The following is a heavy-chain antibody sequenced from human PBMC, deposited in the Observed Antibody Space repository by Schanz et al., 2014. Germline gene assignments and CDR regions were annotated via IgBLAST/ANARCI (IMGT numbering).Heavy chain of an antibody. CDR2: VSSSSSYT. J-gene: IGHJ4*02. V-gene: IGHV3-48*04. CDR1: GFTFSSYS. CDR3: ARGGSGSHYRLDY. Sequence: EVQLVQSGGGLVQPGGSLRLSCAASGFTFSSYSMSWIRQAPGKGLEWVSYVSSSSSYTHYADSVKGRFTISRDNAKNSLYLQMNSLRAEDTGLYFCARGGSGSHYRLDYWGQGTLVTVSS. D-gene: IGHD1-26*01.